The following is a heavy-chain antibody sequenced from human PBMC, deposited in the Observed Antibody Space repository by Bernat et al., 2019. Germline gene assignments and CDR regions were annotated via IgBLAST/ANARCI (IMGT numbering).Heavy chain of an antibody. V-gene: IGHV3-33*06. Sequence: QVQLVESGGGVVQSGKSLRLSCAVSGVTFRNYGMHWVRQAPGKGLEWVAVIWYDGSQKYYADSVKDRFTISRDNSKNTLYLQMNSLRVEDTAMYFCAKGEGGSGSFYNPSDYWGQGTLVTVSS. CDR1: GVTFRNYG. CDR3: AKGEGGSGSFYNPSDY. D-gene: IGHD3-10*01. CDR2: IWYDGSQK. J-gene: IGHJ4*02.